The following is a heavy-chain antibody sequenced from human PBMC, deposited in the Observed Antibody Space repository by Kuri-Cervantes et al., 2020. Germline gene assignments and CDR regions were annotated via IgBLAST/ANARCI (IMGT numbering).Heavy chain of an antibody. CDR1: GFTFSSYG. Sequence: GGSLRLSCAASGFTFSSYGMHWVRQAPGKGLEWVAFIRYDGSNKYYADSVKGRFTVSRDNSKNTLYVQMKSLRVEDTAVYYCAREGPVVVGPTSSWGQGTLVTVSS. D-gene: IGHD2-15*01. CDR2: IRYDGSNK. V-gene: IGHV3-30*02. J-gene: IGHJ5*02. CDR3: AREGPVVVGPTSS.